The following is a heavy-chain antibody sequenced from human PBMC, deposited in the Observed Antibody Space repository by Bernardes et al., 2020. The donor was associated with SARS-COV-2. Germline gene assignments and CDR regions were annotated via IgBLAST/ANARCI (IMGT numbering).Heavy chain of an antibody. CDR2: ISSISHYI. V-gene: IGHV3-21*01. D-gene: IGHD6-6*01. J-gene: IGHJ3*02. CDR1: GFTFSSYW. Sequence: GGSLRLSCAASGFTFSSYWMNWVRQAPGKGLEWVSGISSISHYIYYADSLKGRFTISRDNAKNSLYLQIHSLRADDTAVYYCARENNHDYSSSADSAFDMWGQGTMVTVS. CDR3: ARENNHDYSSSADSAFDM.